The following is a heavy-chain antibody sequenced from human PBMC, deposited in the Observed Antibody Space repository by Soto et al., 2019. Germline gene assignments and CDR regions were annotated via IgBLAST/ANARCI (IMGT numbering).Heavy chain of an antibody. D-gene: IGHD4-17*01. CDR1: GGSISSYY. J-gene: IGHJ6*02. CDR2: IYYSGST. CDR3: ARVGYGDYTLYYHYVMAV. Sequence: SETLSLTCTVSGGSISSYYWSWIRQPPGKGLEWIGYIYYSGSTNYNPSLKSRVTISVDTSKNQFSLKLSSVTAADTAVYYCARVGYGDYTLYYHYVMAVRARRTTDTGSS. V-gene: IGHV4-59*01.